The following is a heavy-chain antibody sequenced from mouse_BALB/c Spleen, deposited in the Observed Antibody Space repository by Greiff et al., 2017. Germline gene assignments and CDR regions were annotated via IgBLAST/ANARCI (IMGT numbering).Heavy chain of an antibody. CDR1: GFTFSSYT. J-gene: IGHJ3*01. Sequence: EVKLMESGGGLVQPGGSLKLSCAASGFTFSSYTMSWVRQTPEKRLEWVAYISNGGGSTYYSDTVKGRFTISRDNAKNTLYLQMSSLKSEDTAMYYCASTLFAYWGQGTLVTVSA. CDR2: ISNGGGST. CDR3: ASTLFAY. V-gene: IGHV5-12-2*01.